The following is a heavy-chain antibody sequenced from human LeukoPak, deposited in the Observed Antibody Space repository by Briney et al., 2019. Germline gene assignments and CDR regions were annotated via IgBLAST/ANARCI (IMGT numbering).Heavy chain of an antibody. CDR3: AREAPALLYYYYYYMDV. V-gene: IGHV4-61*02. D-gene: IGHD1-26*01. CDR1: GGSISSGSYY. Sequence: SETLSLTCTVSGGSISSGSYYWSWIRQPAGKGLEWIGRIYTSGSTNYNPSLKSRVTISVDTSKNQFSLKLSSVTAADTAVYYCAREAPALLYYYYYYMDVWGKGTTVTISS. CDR2: IYTSGST. J-gene: IGHJ6*03.